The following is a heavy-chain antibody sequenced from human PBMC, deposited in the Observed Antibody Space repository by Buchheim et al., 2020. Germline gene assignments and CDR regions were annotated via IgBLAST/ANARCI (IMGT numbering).Heavy chain of an antibody. CDR1: GYSFSTFW. J-gene: IGHJ4*02. CDR3: ANYDSSGYVAF. D-gene: IGHD3-22*01. CDR2: IHLGDSDT. Sequence: ELQLVQSGAEVKKPGESLKISCKASGYSFSTFWIAWVRQMPGKGLEWMGVIHLGDSDTRYSPSFEGQVTISADKSVRTAYPQWRSLKASDSAMYYCANYDSSGYVAFWGLGTL. V-gene: IGHV5-51*01.